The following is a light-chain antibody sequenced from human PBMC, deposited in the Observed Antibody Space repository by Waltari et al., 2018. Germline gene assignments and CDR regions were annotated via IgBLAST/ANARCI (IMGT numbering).Light chain of an antibody. CDR3: QQSYNAPWT. J-gene: IGKJ1*01. Sequence: IQMTQSQSYLSASVGCRVTITCRASQSISTYLNWYQQKPWKAPKLLIYAASSLKSGVPSRFSGSGSGTDFTLTISTLQPEDFATYYCQQSYNAPWTFGQGTKVEIK. CDR2: AAS. CDR1: QSISTY. V-gene: IGKV1-39*01.